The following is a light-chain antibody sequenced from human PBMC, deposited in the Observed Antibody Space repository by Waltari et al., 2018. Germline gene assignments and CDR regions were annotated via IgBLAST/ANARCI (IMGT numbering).Light chain of an antibody. Sequence: QSALTQPASVSGSPGQSITISCTGTSSDLGGYNFVSWYQQHPSKAPKVLIYEGTKRPSGISNRFSGSKSGNTASLTISGLQAEDEADYYCCSYAGRITFVVFGGGTKLTVL. J-gene: IGLJ2*01. CDR1: SSDLGGYNF. V-gene: IGLV2-23*01. CDR2: EGT. CDR3: CSYAGRITFVV.